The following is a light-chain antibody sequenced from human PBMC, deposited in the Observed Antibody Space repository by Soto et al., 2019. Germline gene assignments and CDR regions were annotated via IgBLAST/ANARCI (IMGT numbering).Light chain of an antibody. Sequence: QSALIQPASVSGSPGQSITISCTGTSRDVGGYNYVSWYQQHPGKAPKLMIYEVNKRPSGVPDRFSGSKSGNTASLTVSGLQAEDEADYYCSSYAGSSNVFGTGTKLTVL. CDR3: SSYAGSSNV. J-gene: IGLJ1*01. V-gene: IGLV2-8*01. CDR1: SRDVGGYNY. CDR2: EVN.